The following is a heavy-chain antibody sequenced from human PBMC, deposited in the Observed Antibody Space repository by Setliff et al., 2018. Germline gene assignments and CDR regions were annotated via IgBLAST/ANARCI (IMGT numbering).Heavy chain of an antibody. CDR2: INQGGSDQ. CDR3: AREHPPGAFSYMDV. CDR1: GFTFTSYV. V-gene: IGHV3-7*01. Sequence: PGGSLRLSCVASGFTFTSYVMTWVRQAPGKGPEWVANINQGGSDQFYVESVKGRFTISRDNAKNSLYLQINSLRAEDTAVYFCAREHPPGAFSYMDVRGKGTTVTVSS. J-gene: IGHJ6*03.